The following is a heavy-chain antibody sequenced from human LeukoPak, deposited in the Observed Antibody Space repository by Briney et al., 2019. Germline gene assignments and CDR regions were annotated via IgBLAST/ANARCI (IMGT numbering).Heavy chain of an antibody. D-gene: IGHD5-18*01. Sequence: SETLSLTCTVSGGSISSNNHYWGWIRQPPGKGLEWLGSINYSGTIFYSPSLNSRVTISVDTSGNQFSLKLTSATAADTAVYYCARHPGYSSGWWHFDFWGQGTLVTVSS. CDR2: INYSGTI. CDR3: ARHPGYSSGWWHFDF. V-gene: IGHV4-39*01. J-gene: IGHJ4*02. CDR1: GGSISSNNHY.